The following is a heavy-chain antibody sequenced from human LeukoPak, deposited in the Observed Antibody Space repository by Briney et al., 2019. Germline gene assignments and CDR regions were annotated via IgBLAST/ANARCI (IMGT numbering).Heavy chain of an antibody. V-gene: IGHV4-39*07. J-gene: IGHJ5*02. CDR2: IYDSGST. CDR1: GGSIRSSYYY. D-gene: IGHD6-13*01. Sequence: PSETLSLTCTVSGGSIRSSYYYWGWIRQPPGKGLEWIGSIYDSGSTYYNPSLKSRVTISVDTSKNQFSLKLSSVTAADTAVYYCARGMRGSSWYFNWFDPWGQGTLVTVSS. CDR3: ARGMRGSSWYFNWFDP.